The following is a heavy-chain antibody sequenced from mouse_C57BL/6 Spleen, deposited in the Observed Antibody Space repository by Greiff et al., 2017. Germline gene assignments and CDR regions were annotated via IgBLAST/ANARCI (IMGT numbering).Heavy chain of an antibody. CDR1: GYTFTSYW. J-gene: IGHJ3*01. V-gene: IGHV1-64*01. Sequence: VQLKQPGAELVKPGASVKLSCKASGYTFTSYWMHWVKQRPGQGLEWIGMIHPNSGSTNYNEKFKSKATLTVDKSSSTAYMQLSSLTSEDSAVYYCARDYDYDRRAWFAYWGQGTLVTVSA. D-gene: IGHD2-4*01. CDR3: ARDYDYDRRAWFAY. CDR2: IHPNSGST.